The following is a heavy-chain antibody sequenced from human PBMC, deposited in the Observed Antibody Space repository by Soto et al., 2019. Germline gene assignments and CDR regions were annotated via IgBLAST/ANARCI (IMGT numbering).Heavy chain of an antibody. CDR3: ARFKGGMDV. V-gene: IGHV4-31*03. Sequence: SETLSLTCTVSGGSISSGGYSWSWIRQHPGKGLEWIGYIYYSGSTYYNPSLKSRVTISVDTSKNQFSLKLSSVTAADTAVYYCARFKGGMDVWGQGTTVTVSS. CDR1: GGSISSGGYS. CDR2: IYYSGST. J-gene: IGHJ6*02.